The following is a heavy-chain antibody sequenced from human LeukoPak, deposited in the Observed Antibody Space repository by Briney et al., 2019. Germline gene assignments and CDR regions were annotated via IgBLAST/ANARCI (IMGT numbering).Heavy chain of an antibody. CDR3: ARDQGYDSTRLGSY. D-gene: IGHD3-22*01. Sequence: ASVKVSCKASGYTFTDYYMHWVRQAPGQGLEWMGWINPNSGGTNYAQEFQGRVTMTRDTSISTAYMELRSLRSDDTAVYYCARDQGYDSTRLGSYWGQGTLVTVSS. J-gene: IGHJ4*02. CDR1: GYTFTDYY. CDR2: INPNSGGT. V-gene: IGHV1-2*02.